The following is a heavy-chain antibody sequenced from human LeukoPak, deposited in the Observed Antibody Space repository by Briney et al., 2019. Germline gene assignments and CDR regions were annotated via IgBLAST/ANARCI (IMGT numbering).Heavy chain of an antibody. J-gene: IGHJ4*02. CDR1: GYTFSSYG. V-gene: IGHV1-18*01. CDR3: ARDCIGCHGFDY. D-gene: IGHD2-15*01. CDR2: VSAYADDT. Sequence: ASVKVSCKSSGYTFSSYGISWVRQAPGQGLEWMGWVSAYADDTNYVQKFQGRVTMTTDTSTSTAYMELRSLRSDDTAVYYCARDCIGCHGFDYWGQGTLVTVSS.